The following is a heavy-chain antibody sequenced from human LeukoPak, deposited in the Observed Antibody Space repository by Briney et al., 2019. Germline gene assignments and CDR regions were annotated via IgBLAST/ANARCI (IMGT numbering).Heavy chain of an antibody. CDR1: GGSISSYY. CDR2: IYYSGST. CDR3: ARAITMVRGNPIYYFDY. Sequence: SETLSLTCTVSGGSISSYYWSWIRQPPGKGLEWIGYIYYSGSTNYNPSLKSRVTISVDTSKNQFSLKLSSVTAADTAVYYCARAITMVRGNPIYYFDYWGQGTLVTVSS. D-gene: IGHD3-10*01. J-gene: IGHJ4*02. V-gene: IGHV4-59*12.